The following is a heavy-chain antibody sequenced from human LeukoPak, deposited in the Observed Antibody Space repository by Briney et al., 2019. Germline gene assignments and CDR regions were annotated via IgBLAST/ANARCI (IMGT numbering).Heavy chain of an antibody. CDR1: GGSFSGYY. CDR2: INHSGST. CDR3: ARITVAGAFDY. D-gene: IGHD6-19*01. J-gene: IGHJ4*02. Sequence: SETLSLTCAVYGGSFSGYYWSWIRQPPGKGLEWIGEINHSGSTNYNPSLKSRVTISVDTSKNQFSLKLSSVTAADTAVYYCARITVAGAFDYWGQGTLVTVSS. V-gene: IGHV4-34*01.